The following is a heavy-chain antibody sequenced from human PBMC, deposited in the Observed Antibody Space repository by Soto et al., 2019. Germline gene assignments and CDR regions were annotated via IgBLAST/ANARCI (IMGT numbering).Heavy chain of an antibody. CDR2: VSNDGSDK. V-gene: IGHV3-30*18. D-gene: IGHD6-19*01. CDR1: GFTLSNYG. Sequence: QVQLVESGGGVVQPGRSLRLSCEASGFTLSNYGMHWVRQAPGKGLEWVAVVSNDGSDKYYADSVKGRFTISRDNSKNTLYLQMNSLRPEDTAVYYCAKALRQWMVHDAFDIWGQGTMVTVSS. J-gene: IGHJ3*02. CDR3: AKALRQWMVHDAFDI.